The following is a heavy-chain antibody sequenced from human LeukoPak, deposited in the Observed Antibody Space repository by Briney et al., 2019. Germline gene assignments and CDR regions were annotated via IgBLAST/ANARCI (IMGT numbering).Heavy chain of an antibody. CDR3: ARAPRNSSTMLDY. D-gene: IGHD6-13*01. J-gene: IGHJ4*02. CDR1: GYTFTSYW. V-gene: IGHV1-46*01. Sequence: ASVTVSCKASGYTFTSYWIQWVRQAPGQGLEWMGLINPDGGSTAYAHRFQGRVTMTRDTSTSTVCMDFSSLRSEDTALYYCARAPRNSSTMLDYWGQGTLVTVSS. CDR2: INPDGGST.